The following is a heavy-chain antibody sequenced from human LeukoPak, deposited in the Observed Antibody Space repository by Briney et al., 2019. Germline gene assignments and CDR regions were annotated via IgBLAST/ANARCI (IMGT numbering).Heavy chain of an antibody. CDR1: GFTFTNYA. J-gene: IGHJ6*02. CDR2: ISGNGGST. D-gene: IGHD2-2*01. Sequence: PGGSLRLSCAASGFTFTNYAMHWVRQAPGKGLEYVSAISGNGGSTYYANSVKGRFTISRDNSKNTLYLQMASLRAEDLAMYYCARALVGSAASYYYYGMDVWGQGTTVTVSS. CDR3: ARALVGSAASYYYYGMDV. V-gene: IGHV3-64*01.